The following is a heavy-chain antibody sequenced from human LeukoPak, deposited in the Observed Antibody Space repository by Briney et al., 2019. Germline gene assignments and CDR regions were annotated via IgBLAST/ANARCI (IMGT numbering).Heavy chain of an antibody. CDR2: INPSGGST. CDR3: ARDRSQGPIDWYFDL. V-gene: IGHV1-46*01. D-gene: IGHD3-10*01. J-gene: IGHJ2*01. Sequence: ASVKVSCKASGYTFTSYYMHWVRQAPGQGLEWMGIINPSGGSTSYAQKFQGRVTMTRDMSTSTVYMELSSLRSEDTAVYYCARDRSQGPIDWYFDLWGRGTLVTVSS. CDR1: GYTFTSYY.